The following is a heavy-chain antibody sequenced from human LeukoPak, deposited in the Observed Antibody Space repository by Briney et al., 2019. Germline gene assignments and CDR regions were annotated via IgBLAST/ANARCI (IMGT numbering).Heavy chain of an antibody. CDR2: ISASGVST. Sequence: GGSLRLSCAASGFTFSSYAMTWVRQAPGKGLEWVSGISASGVSTYYADSVKGHFTISRDNSKNTLYLQMNSLRAEDTAVYYCAELGITMIGGVWGKGTTVTISS. J-gene: IGHJ6*04. V-gene: IGHV3-23*01. CDR3: AELGITMIGGV. CDR1: GFTFSSYA. D-gene: IGHD3-10*02.